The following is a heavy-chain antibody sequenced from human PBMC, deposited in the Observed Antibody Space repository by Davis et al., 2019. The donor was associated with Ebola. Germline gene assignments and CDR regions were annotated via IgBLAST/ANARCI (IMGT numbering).Heavy chain of an antibody. V-gene: IGHV4-38-2*02. CDR3: ARPGGRPTDYYGMDV. Sequence: PSETLSLTCTVSGYSISSGYYWGWIRQPPGKGLEWIGSIYHSGSTYYNPSLKSRVTISVDTSKNQFSLKLSSVTAADTAVYYCARPGGRPTDYYGMDVWGQGTTVTVSS. J-gene: IGHJ6*02. D-gene: IGHD1-14*01. CDR1: GYSISSGYY. CDR2: IYHSGST.